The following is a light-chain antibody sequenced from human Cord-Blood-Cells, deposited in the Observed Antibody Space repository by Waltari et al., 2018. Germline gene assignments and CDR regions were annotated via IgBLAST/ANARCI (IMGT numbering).Light chain of an antibody. V-gene: IGLV2-11*01. CDR1: SSAVGGYNY. CDR2: DVS. J-gene: IGLJ1*01. CDR3: CSYAGSYTYV. Sequence: QSALTQPLSVSGSPGQSVTISCTGTSSAVGGYNYVSWYQQHPGKAPKRIIYDVSKRPSGVPDRFSGSKSGTTASLTISGLQAEDEADYYCCSYAGSYTYVFGTGTKVTVL.